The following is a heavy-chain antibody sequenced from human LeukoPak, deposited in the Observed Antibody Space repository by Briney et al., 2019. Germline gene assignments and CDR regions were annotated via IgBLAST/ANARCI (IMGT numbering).Heavy chain of an antibody. Sequence: PSETLSLTCTVSGISISSSSYYWVWLPQPPGKGLEWTMNIYYSGNTYYNPSLKNRVIISVDTSKNQFSLKLSSVTAADTAVYYCARLGCTNGVCYSSGYDDYWGQGTLVTVSS. CDR1: GISISSSSYY. CDR2: IYYSGNT. J-gene: IGHJ4*02. CDR3: ARLGCTNGVCYSSGYDDY. V-gene: IGHV4-39*01. D-gene: IGHD2-8*01.